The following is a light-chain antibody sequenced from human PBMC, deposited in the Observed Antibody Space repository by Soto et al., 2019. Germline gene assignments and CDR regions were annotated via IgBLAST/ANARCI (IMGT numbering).Light chain of an antibody. CDR2: EVG. J-gene: IGLJ1*01. Sequence: QSVLTQPASVSGSPGQSITISCTGTSSDVGGNHYVSWHQQHPGKAPKLMIYEVGNRPSGVSDRFSGSKSGNTASLTISGLQAEDEADYYCSSYTSSITYVFGTGTKVTVL. CDR1: SSDVGGNHY. V-gene: IGLV2-14*01. CDR3: SSYTSSITYV.